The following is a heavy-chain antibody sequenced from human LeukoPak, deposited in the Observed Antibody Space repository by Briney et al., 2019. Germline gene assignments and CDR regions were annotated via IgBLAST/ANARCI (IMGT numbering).Heavy chain of an antibody. V-gene: IGHV1-69*04. D-gene: IGHD4/OR15-4a*01. J-gene: IGHJ3*02. CDR1: GGTFSSNA. Sequence: ASVKVSCKASGGTFSSNAVSWVRQAPGQGLEWMGKIIPILGVPNYAQRFQGTVTITADKSTSTAYTELSSLRSADTAVYYCATSTLTMREGPWDIWGPGTMVTVSS. CDR2: IIPILGVP. CDR3: ATSTLTMREGPWDI.